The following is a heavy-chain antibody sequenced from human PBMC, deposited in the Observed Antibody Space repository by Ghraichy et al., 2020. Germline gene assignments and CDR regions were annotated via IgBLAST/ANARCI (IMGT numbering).Heavy chain of an antibody. CDR2: IYYSGST. CDR1: GGSIRSYY. CDR3: ARDLPGNDAFDI. J-gene: IGHJ3*02. V-gene: IGHV4-59*01. Sequence: SETLSLTCTVSGGSIRSYYWSWIRQPPGKGLEWIGYIYYSGSTNYNPSLKSRVTISVDTSKNQFSLKLSSVTAADTAVYYCARDLPGNDAFDIWGQGTMVTVSS.